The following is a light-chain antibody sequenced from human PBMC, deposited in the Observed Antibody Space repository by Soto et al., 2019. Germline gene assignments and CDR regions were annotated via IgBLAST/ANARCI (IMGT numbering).Light chain of an antibody. CDR2: DAS. CDR1: QSISSW. V-gene: IGKV1-5*01. Sequence: DIQMTQSPSTLSASVGDRVTITCRASQSISSWLAWYQQKPGKAPKLLIYDASSLESGVPSRFSGSGSGTEFTLTISCLQPDDFATYYCQQYNSYLYTCGQGTKLEIK. J-gene: IGKJ2*01. CDR3: QQYNSYLYT.